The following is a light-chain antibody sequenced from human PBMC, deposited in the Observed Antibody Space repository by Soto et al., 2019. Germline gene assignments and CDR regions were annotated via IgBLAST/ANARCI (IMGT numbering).Light chain of an antibody. CDR3: CSYAGTYTLV. CDR2: DVS. J-gene: IGLJ2*01. Sequence: QSALTPPRSVSGSPGQSVTISCTGTSSDVGGYNYVSWYQQHPDKAPKLMIYDVSKRPSGVPDRFSGSKSGNTASLTISGLQAEDEADYYCCSYAGTYTLVFGGGTKLTVL. CDR1: SSDVGGYNY. V-gene: IGLV2-11*01.